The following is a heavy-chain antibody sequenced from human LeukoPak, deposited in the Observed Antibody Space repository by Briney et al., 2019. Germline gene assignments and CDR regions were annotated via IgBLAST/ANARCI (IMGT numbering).Heavy chain of an antibody. D-gene: IGHD1-1*01. CDR3: ARGRVSSSTWYSTYYYYFYMDV. V-gene: IGHV4-59*01. Sequence: SETLSLTCSVSDDSITMYYWTWIRQPPGKGLEWIGYVDHTGSTNSNPSLNGRVSISRDTTNNLFSLRLRSVTAADTAVYFCARGRVSSSTWYSTYYYYFYMDVWGKGTTVTVSS. J-gene: IGHJ6*03. CDR2: VDHTGST. CDR1: DDSITMYY.